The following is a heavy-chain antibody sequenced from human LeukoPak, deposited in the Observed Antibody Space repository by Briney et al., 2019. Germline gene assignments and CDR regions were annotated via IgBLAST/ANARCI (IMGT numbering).Heavy chain of an antibody. J-gene: IGHJ3*02. V-gene: IGHV1-18*04. Sequence: ASVKVSCKASGYTFTGSYMHWVRRAPGQGLEWMGWISSYNGNTNYAQKLQGRVTMSTDTSTGTAYMELRSLRSDDTAVYYCAPRVAVARRDAFDIWGQGTMVTVSS. CDR2: ISSYNGNT. D-gene: IGHD6-19*01. CDR3: APRVAVARRDAFDI. CDR1: GYTFTGSY.